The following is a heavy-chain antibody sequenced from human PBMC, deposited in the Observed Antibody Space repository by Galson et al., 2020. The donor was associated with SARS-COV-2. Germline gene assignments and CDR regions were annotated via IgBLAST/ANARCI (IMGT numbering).Heavy chain of an antibody. CDR1: GGSFSGYY. J-gene: IGHJ6*03. CDR2: INHSGST. Sequence: SETLSLTCAVYGGSFSGYYWSWIRQPPGKGLEWIGEINHSGSTNYNPSLKSRVTISVDTSKNQFSLKLSSVTAADTAVYYCARVRGITIFGVVITRRYYYMDVWGKGTTVTVSS. V-gene: IGHV4-34*01. D-gene: IGHD3-3*01. CDR3: ARVRGITIFGVVITRRYYYMDV.